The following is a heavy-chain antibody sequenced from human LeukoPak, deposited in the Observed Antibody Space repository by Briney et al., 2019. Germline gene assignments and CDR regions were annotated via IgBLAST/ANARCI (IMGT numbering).Heavy chain of an antibody. V-gene: IGHV1-18*01. J-gene: IGHJ5*02. D-gene: IGHD3-10*01. CDR1: GYTFTSYD. CDR2: ISVYIGKT. CDR3: VRDWLPYYRSGAALDP. Sequence: ASVKVSCKASGYTFTSYDINWVRQAPGQGFEWMGWISVYIGKTECSQKFLDRVTMTTDTSTSTAYMELRSLRSDDTAVYYCVRDWLPYYRSGAALDPWGQGTLVTVSS.